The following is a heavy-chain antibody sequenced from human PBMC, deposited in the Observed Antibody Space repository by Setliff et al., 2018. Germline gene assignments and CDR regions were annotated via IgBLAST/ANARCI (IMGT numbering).Heavy chain of an antibody. CDR2: ISVYIGHT. D-gene: IGHD3-10*01. CDR3: ARVESMVRGKNILRHFDY. Sequence: ASVKVSCKASGYSFSNYDIMWVRQAPGQGLEWMGWISVYIGHTKSAQNLQGRLTLTTDISTSTAYMELGSLTTDDTAVYYCARVESMVRGKNILRHFDYWGQGIQVTVSS. CDR1: GYSFSNYD. V-gene: IGHV1-18*01. J-gene: IGHJ4*02.